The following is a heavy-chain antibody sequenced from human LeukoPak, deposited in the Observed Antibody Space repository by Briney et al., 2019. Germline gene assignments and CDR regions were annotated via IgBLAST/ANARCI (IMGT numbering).Heavy chain of an antibody. J-gene: IGHJ4*02. CDR2: IYYSGST. CDR3: ARDLYSSR. D-gene: IGHD6-19*01. CDR1: GYAIISGGFS. Sequence: PSETLSLTCTVSGYAIISGGFSWNWIRQPPGKGLEWIGYIYYSGSTNYNPSLKSRVTISVDTSKNQFSLKLSSVTAADTAVYYCARDLYSSRWGQGTLVTVSS. V-gene: IGHV4-61*08.